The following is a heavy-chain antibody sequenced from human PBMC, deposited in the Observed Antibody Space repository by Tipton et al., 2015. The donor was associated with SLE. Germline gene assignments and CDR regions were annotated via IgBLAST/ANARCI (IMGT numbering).Heavy chain of an antibody. V-gene: IGHV4-59*01. Sequence: TLSLTCSVSGGSINVYYWSWVRQPPGKGLEWIGYVSYSGSTNYNPSLQSRVTISVDTSKNQFSLKLRSATAADTAVYYCARLPDYFDHWGQGALVTVSS. J-gene: IGHJ4*02. CDR1: GGSINVYY. CDR2: VSYSGST. CDR3: ARLPDYFDH.